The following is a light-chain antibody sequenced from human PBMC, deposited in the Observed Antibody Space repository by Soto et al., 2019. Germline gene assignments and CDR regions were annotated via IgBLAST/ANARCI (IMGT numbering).Light chain of an antibody. J-gene: IGLJ2*01. Sequence: QSVLTQPPSVSEAPRQRVTISCSGSSSNIGNNAVNWYQQVPGEAPRLLIYYDDLLPSGVSDRFSGSKSGTSAPLAISGLQSEDEADYYCATWDDSLNAVVFGGGTKLTVL. V-gene: IGLV1-36*01. CDR3: ATWDDSLNAVV. CDR1: SSNIGNNA. CDR2: YDD.